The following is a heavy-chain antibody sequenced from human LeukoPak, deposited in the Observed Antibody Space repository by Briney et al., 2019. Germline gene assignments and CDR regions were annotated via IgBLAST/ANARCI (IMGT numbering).Heavy chain of an antibody. Sequence: GESLKISCKGSGYRFTSYWIGWVRQMPGKGLEWMGIIYPGDSDTRYSPSFHGQVTIPADKSISTDYLQWSSLKASDTAMYYCARLIAAGGKNWFDPWGQGTLVTVSS. CDR1: GYRFTSYW. V-gene: IGHV5-51*01. J-gene: IGHJ5*02. CDR2: IYPGDSDT. CDR3: ARLIAAGGKNWFDP. D-gene: IGHD6-13*01.